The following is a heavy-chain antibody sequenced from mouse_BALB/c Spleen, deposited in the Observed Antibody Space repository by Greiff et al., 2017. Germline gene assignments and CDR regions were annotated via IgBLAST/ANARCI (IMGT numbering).Heavy chain of an antibody. J-gene: IGHJ4*01. D-gene: IGHD2-14*01. Sequence: QVQLKQSGAELVRPGSSVKISCKASGYAFSSYWMNWVKQRPGQGLEWIGQIYPGDGDTNYNGKFKGKATLTADKSSSTAYMQLSSLTSEDSAVYFCARYDDYYAMDYWGQGTSVTVSS. V-gene: IGHV1-80*01. CDR2: IYPGDGDT. CDR3: ARYDDYYAMDY. CDR1: GYAFSSYW.